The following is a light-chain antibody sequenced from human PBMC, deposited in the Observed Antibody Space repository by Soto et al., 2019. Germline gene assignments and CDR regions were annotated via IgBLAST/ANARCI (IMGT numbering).Light chain of an antibody. J-gene: IGKJ4*01. Sequence: IQLTQTPSSLSASVGDRVTITCRARQGISSFLAWYQQKPGKAPKLLIYAASSLQSGVPSRFSGSGFGTDFTLTITSLQPEDFATYYCQQVESYPSTFGGGTKVEMK. V-gene: IGKV1-9*01. CDR1: QGISSF. CDR2: AAS. CDR3: QQVESYPST.